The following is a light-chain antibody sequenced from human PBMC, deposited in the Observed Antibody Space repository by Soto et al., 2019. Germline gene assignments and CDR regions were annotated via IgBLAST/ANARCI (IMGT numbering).Light chain of an antibody. J-gene: IGKJ1*01. CDR3: QQRSNWPT. Sequence: DIQMTQSPSTLSASVGDRVTITCRASQSISSWLAWYQQKPGKAPKLLIYKASSLESGVPSRFSGSGSGTEFTLTISSLQPDDFATYYCQQRSNWPTFGQGTKVDI. CDR2: KAS. V-gene: IGKV1-5*03. CDR1: QSISSW.